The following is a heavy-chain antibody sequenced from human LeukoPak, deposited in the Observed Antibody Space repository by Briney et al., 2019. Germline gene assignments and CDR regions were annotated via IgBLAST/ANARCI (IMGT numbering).Heavy chain of an antibody. J-gene: IGHJ4*02. CDR3: ARDNRLDSSSGIGY. Sequence: GGSLRLSCEASGFTFGNYAMNWVRQAPGKGLEWVSTISGTGSSTYYADSAKGRFTISRDNSKDTLFLQMNSLRAEDTAVYYCARDNRLDSSSGIGYWGQGTLVTVSS. V-gene: IGHV3-23*01. CDR2: ISGTGSST. D-gene: IGHD6-6*01. CDR1: GFTFGNYA.